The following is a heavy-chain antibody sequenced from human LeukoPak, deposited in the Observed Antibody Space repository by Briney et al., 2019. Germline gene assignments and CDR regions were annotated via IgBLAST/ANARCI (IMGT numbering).Heavy chain of an antibody. D-gene: IGHD1-26*01. V-gene: IGHV3-64*01. CDR3: ARRGSYYGDSMDY. Sequence: GGSLRLSSAASGFTFSTYAMHWVRQAPGKGLEYVSAISSNGGSTYYANSVKGRFTISRDNSKNTLYLHMGSLRAEDMAVYYCARRGSYYGDSMDYWGQGTLVTVSS. CDR2: ISSNGGST. J-gene: IGHJ4*02. CDR1: GFTFSTYA.